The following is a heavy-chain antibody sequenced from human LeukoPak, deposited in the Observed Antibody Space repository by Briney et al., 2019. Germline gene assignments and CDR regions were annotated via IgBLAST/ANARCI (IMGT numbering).Heavy chain of an antibody. J-gene: IGHJ4*02. CDR3: ARGAYGSGKPPSGYVFDY. CDR1: GGSFSGYY. CDR2: INHSGST. V-gene: IGHV4-34*01. Sequence: SETLSLTCAVYGGSFSGYYWSWIRQPPGKGLEWIGEINHSGSTNYNPSLKSRVTISVDTSKNQFSLKLSSVTAADTAVYYCARGAYGSGKPPSGYVFDYWGQGTLVTVSS. D-gene: IGHD3-10*01.